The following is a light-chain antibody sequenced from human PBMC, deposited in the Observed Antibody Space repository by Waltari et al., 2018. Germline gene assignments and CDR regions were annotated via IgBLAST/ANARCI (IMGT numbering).Light chain of an antibody. CDR2: NNH. Sequence: QSVLTQPPSVSGTPGQRVTISCSGPSPNIGSNTVNWYQHLPGTAPKLLFYNNHNRPSGVPDRFSGSKSGTSASLAISGLQSEDEADYYCAAWDDSLNGVIFGGGTKLTVL. V-gene: IGLV1-44*01. CDR1: SPNIGSNT. J-gene: IGLJ2*01. CDR3: AAWDDSLNGVI.